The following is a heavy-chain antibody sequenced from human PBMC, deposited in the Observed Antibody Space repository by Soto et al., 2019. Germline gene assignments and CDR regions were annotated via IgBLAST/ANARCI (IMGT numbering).Heavy chain of an antibody. V-gene: IGHV1-2*02. J-gene: IGHJ5*02. D-gene: IGHD2-2*01. Sequence: ASVKVSFKASGYTFTGYYMHWLRQAPGQGLEWMGWINPNSGGTNYAQKFQGRVTMTRDTSISTAYMELSRLRSDDTAVYYCARDRLGYCSSTSCPAKSWFDPWGQGTLVTSPQ. CDR2: INPNSGGT. CDR1: GYTFTGYY. CDR3: ARDRLGYCSSTSCPAKSWFDP.